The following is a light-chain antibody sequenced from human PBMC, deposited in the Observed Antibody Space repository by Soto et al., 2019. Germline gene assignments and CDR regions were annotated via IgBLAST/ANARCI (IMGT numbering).Light chain of an antibody. J-gene: IGLJ1*01. Sequence: SALTQPASVSGTPGQSISIACTGTRSDGGAYNYVSWYQQHPGKAPKLMISEVTNRPSGVSDRFSGSKSGNTASLTISGLQAEDEAYYYCSSFTSRFPFVFGTGTKGTXL. CDR3: SSFTSRFPFV. CDR1: RSDGGAYNY. V-gene: IGLV2-14*01. CDR2: EVT.